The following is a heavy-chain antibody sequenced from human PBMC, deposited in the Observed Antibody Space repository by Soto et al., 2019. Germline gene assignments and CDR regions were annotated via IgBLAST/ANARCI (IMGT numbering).Heavy chain of an antibody. D-gene: IGHD4-17*01. J-gene: IGHJ5*02. CDR2: IYYSGST. CDR1: GGSISSYY. V-gene: IGHV4-59*08. CDR3: ARQDDYGDLDRWLDP. Sequence: SETLSLTCTVSGGSISSYYWSWIRQPPGKGLEWIGYIYYSGSTNYNPSLKSRVTISVDTSKNQFSLKLSSVTAADTAVYYCARQDDYGDLDRWLDPWGQGTLVTVSS.